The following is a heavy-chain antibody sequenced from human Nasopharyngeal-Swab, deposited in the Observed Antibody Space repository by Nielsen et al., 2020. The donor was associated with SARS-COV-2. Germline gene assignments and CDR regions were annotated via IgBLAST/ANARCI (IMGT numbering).Heavy chain of an antibody. Sequence: SETLSLTCAVYGGSFSGYYWSWIRQPPGKGLEWIGEINHSGSTNYNPSLKSRVTISVDTSKNQFSLKLSSVTAADTAVYYCARSTTEAAAGPMGWFDPWGQGTLVTVSS. J-gene: IGHJ5*02. D-gene: IGHD6-13*01. V-gene: IGHV4-34*01. CDR2: INHSGST. CDR1: GGSFSGYY. CDR3: ARSTTEAAAGPMGWFDP.